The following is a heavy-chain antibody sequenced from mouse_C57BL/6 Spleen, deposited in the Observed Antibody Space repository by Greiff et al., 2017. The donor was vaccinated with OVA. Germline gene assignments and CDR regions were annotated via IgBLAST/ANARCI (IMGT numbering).Heavy chain of an antibody. Sequence: VQLQQPGAELVRPGSSVKLSCKASGYTFTSYWMHWVKQRPIQGLEWIGNIDPSDSETHYNQKFKDKATLTVDKSSSTAYMQLSSLTSEDSAVYYCARGKFITTVVDAMDYWGQGTSVTVSS. V-gene: IGHV1-52*01. J-gene: IGHJ4*01. D-gene: IGHD1-1*01. CDR1: GYTFTSYW. CDR3: ARGKFITTVVDAMDY. CDR2: IDPSDSET.